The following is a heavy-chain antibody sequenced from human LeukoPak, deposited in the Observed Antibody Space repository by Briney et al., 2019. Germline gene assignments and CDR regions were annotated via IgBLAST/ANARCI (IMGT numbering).Heavy chain of an antibody. Sequence: ASVKVSCKASGYTFTSYGISWVRQAPGQGLEWMGWISAYNGNTNYAQKSQGRVTMTRDTSISTAYMELSRLRVEDTAVYYCARPVRGAPGYWGQGTLVTVSS. V-gene: IGHV1-18*01. J-gene: IGHJ4*02. CDR2: ISAYNGNT. D-gene: IGHD3-10*02. CDR1: GYTFTSYG. CDR3: ARPVRGAPGY.